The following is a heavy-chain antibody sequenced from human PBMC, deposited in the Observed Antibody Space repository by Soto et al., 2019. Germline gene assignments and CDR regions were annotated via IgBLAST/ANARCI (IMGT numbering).Heavy chain of an antibody. CDR3: ARDASSSSIYYYYMDV. CDR2: ISSSGSTI. D-gene: IGHD6-6*01. Sequence: LRLSCAASGFTFSDYYMSWIRQAPGKGLEWVSYISSSGSTIYYADSVKGRFTISRDNAKNSLYLQMNSLRAEDTAVYYCARDASSSSIYYYYMDVWGKGTTVTVSS. V-gene: IGHV3-11*01. J-gene: IGHJ6*03. CDR1: GFTFSDYY.